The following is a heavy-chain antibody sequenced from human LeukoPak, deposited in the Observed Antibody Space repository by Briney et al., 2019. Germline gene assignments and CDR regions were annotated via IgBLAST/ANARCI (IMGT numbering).Heavy chain of an antibody. CDR2: IKQDGSEK. CDR3: AREGDYGSYFDY. V-gene: IGHV3-7*03. J-gene: IGHJ4*02. CDR1: GFTFADYG. Sequence: GGSLRLSCAASGFTFADYGMSWVRQAPGKGLEWVANIKQDGSEKYYVDSVKGRFTISRDNAKNSLYLQMNSLRAEDTAVYYCAREGDYGSYFDYWGQGTLVTVSS. D-gene: IGHD4-17*01.